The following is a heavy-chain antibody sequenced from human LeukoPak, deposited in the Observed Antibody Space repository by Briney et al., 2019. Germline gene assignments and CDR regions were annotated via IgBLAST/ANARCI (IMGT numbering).Heavy chain of an antibody. CDR3: AKDPSFTNRNCFPPGI. CDR2: INPNSGDT. CDR1: GYTFTAYF. J-gene: IGHJ3*02. V-gene: IGHV1-2*02. D-gene: IGHD2-8*01. Sequence: ASVKVSCKASGYTFTAYFMHWVRQAPGQGLEWMGWINPNSGDTNYAQKFQGRITMTRDTSITTAYMELSSLRSDDTAVYYCAKDPSFTNRNCFPPGIWGQGTMVTVSS.